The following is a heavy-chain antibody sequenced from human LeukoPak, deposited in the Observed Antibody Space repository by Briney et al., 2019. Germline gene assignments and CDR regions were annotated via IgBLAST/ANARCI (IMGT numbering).Heavy chain of an antibody. CDR2: ISSSSSTI. V-gene: IGHV3-48*04. CDR1: GFTFSSYS. CDR3: ARDLLPHLARGVMGGFDY. J-gene: IGHJ4*02. D-gene: IGHD3-10*01. Sequence: PGGSLRLSCAASGFTFSSYSMNWVRQAPGKGLEWVSYISSSSSTIYYADSVKGRFTISRDNAKNSLYLQMNSLRAEDTAVYYCARDLLPHLARGVMGGFDYWGQGTLVTFSS.